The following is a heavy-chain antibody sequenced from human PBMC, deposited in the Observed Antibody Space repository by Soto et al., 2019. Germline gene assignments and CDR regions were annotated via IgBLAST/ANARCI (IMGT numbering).Heavy chain of an antibody. CDR1: GFTFDGYA. V-gene: IGHV3-9*01. J-gene: IGHJ3*02. D-gene: IGHD6-19*01. CDR3: AKAFSSGGGAFDI. CDR2: ISWNSGSM. Sequence: EVQLVESGGGLVQPGRSLRLSCAASGFTFDGYAMHWVRQAPGKGLEWVSGISWNSGSMGYADSVKGRFTISRDNAKNFLYLPMNSLRAEDTALYYCAKAFSSGGGAFDIWGQGTMVTVSS.